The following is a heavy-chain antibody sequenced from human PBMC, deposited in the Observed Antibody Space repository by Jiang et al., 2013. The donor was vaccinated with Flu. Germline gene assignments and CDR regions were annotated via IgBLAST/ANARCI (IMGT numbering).Heavy chain of an antibody. CDR1: GFTFSSYS. D-gene: IGHD2-2*01. V-gene: IGHV3-21*01. Sequence: VQLLESGGGLVKPGGSLRLSCAASGFTFSSYSMNWVRQAPGKGLEWVSSISSSSSYIYYADSVKGRFTISRDNAKNSLYLQMNSLRAEDTAVYYCAREGVVPAAHNYKGHYYYGMDVWGQGTTVTVSS. J-gene: IGHJ6*02. CDR3: AREGVVPAAHNYKGHYYYGMDV. CDR2: ISSSSSYI.